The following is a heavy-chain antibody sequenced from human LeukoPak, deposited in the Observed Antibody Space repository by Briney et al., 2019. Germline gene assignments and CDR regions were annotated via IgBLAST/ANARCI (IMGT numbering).Heavy chain of an antibody. CDR3: ATHRFRVGATLDY. CDR2: IIPIFGTA. J-gene: IGHJ4*02. D-gene: IGHD1-26*01. V-gene: IGHV1-69*05. Sequence: SVKVSCKASGGTFSSYAISWVRQAPGQGLEWMGGIIPIFGTANYAQKFQGRVTITTDESTSTAYMELSSLRSEDTAVYYCATHRFRVGATLDYWGQGTLVTVSS. CDR1: GGTFSSYA.